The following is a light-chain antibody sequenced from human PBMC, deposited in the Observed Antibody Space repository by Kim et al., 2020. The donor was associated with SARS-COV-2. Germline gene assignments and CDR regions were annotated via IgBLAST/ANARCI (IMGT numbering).Light chain of an antibody. J-gene: IGKJ2*01. CDR1: RSVSSN. Sequence: PGGRATLSCRASRSVSSNLAWYQHKPGQAPRVLIYGTSTRATGIPARFSGSGSGTEFTLTISSLQSGDSAVYYCHQYNTWPPGTFGQGTKLEI. V-gene: IGKV3-15*01. CDR3: HQYNTWPPGT. CDR2: GTS.